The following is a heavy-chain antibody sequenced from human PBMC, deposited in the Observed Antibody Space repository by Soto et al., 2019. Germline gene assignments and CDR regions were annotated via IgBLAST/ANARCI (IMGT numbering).Heavy chain of an antibody. Sequence: GGSLRLSCAASGFTFSSYAMHWVRQAPGKGLEWVAVISYDGSNKYYADSVKGRFTISRDNSKNTLYLQMNSLRAEDTAVYYCARALGPRNYYDSSADFDYWGQGTLVTVSS. CDR2: ISYDGSNK. CDR3: ARALGPRNYYDSSADFDY. V-gene: IGHV3-30-3*01. CDR1: GFTFSSYA. D-gene: IGHD3-22*01. J-gene: IGHJ4*02.